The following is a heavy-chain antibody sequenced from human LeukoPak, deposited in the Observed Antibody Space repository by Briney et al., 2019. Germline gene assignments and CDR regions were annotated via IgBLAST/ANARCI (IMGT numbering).Heavy chain of an antibody. CDR2: IYHSGGT. CDR3: ARGGAARLHFQN. CDR1: GGSISSYY. Sequence: SETLSLTCTVSGGSISSYYWSWIRQPPGKGLEWVGYIYHSGGTNYNPSLQSRVTISVDTSKNQFSLNLNSVTAADTAVYYGARGGAARLHFQNWGQGTLVTVSA. J-gene: IGHJ1*01. V-gene: IGHV4-59*01. D-gene: IGHD6-6*01.